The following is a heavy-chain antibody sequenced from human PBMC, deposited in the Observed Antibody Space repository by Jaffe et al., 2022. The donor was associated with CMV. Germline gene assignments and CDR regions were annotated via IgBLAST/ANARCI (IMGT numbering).Heavy chain of an antibody. V-gene: IGHV1-3*01. D-gene: IGHD1-1*01. CDR1: GYTFTSYA. Sequence: QVQLVQSGAEVKKPGASVKVSCKASGYTFTSYAMHWVRQAPGQRLEWMGWINAGNGNTKYSQKFQGRVTITRDTSASTAYMELSSLRSEDTAVYYCARGPVLERLISEDINWFDPWGQGTLVTVSS. J-gene: IGHJ5*02. CDR3: ARGPVLERLISEDINWFDP. CDR2: INAGNGNT.